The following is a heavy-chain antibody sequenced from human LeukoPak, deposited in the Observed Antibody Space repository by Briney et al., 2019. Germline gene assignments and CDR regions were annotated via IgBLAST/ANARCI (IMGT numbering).Heavy chain of an antibody. CDR3: AIDYYDSSGYFNSDY. D-gene: IGHD3-22*01. J-gene: IGHJ4*02. CDR2: INPNSGGT. V-gene: IGHV1-2*06. CDR1: EYTFTGYY. Sequence: ASVKVSCKASEYTFTGYYMQWVRQAPGQGLEWMGRINPNSGGTNYAQKFQGRVTMTRDTSISTAYMELSRLRSDDTAVYYCAIDYYDSSGYFNSDYWGQGTLVTVSS.